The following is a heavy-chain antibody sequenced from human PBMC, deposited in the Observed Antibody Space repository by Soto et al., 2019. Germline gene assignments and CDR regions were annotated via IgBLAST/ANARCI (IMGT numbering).Heavy chain of an antibody. CDR1: GGTFSSYA. Sequence: SVKVSCKASGGTFSSYAISWVRQAPGQGLGWMGGIIPIFGTANYAQKFQGRVTITADESTSTAYMELSSLRSEDTAVYYCARDDIDADPHAYSNLGFDYWGQGTLVTVSS. V-gene: IGHV1-69*13. J-gene: IGHJ4*02. CDR2: IIPIFGTA. CDR3: ARDDIDADPHAYSNLGFDY. D-gene: IGHD4-4*01.